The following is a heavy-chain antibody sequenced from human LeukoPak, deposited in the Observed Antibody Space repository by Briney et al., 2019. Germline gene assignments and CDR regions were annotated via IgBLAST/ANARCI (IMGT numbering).Heavy chain of an antibody. CDR3: ARDRWVATIYYYYYYMDV. D-gene: IGHD5-12*01. V-gene: IGHV1-2*02. CDR1: GYTFTNYG. CDR2: INPNSGGT. Sequence: ASVKVSCKASGYTFTNYGISWVRQAPGQGLEWMGWINPNSGGTNYAQKFQGRVTMTRDTSISTAYMELSRLRSDDTAVYYCARDRWVATIYYYYYYMDVWGKGTTVTVSS. J-gene: IGHJ6*03.